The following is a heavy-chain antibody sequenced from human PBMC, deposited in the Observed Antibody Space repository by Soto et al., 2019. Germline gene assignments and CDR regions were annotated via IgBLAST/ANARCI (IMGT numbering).Heavy chain of an antibody. CDR3: ARDRADPIGDYHPLFDS. D-gene: IGHD2-21*01. CDR1: GFTFSSHC. J-gene: IGHJ4*02. Sequence: GGSLRLSCAASGFTFSSHCMHWVRQAPGKGLVWVSRIESDGSSTNYADSVKGRFTVSRDNAKNTLYLQMNSLRVEDTAVYYCARDRADPIGDYHPLFDSWGLGTLVTVSS. V-gene: IGHV3-74*01. CDR2: IESDGSST.